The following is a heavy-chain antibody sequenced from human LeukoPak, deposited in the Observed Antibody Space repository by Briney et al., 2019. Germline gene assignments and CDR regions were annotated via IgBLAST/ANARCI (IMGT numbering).Heavy chain of an antibody. CDR2: IASDGSST. D-gene: IGHD3-22*01. CDR1: GFTFSSYW. V-gene: IGHV3-74*01. J-gene: IGHJ4*02. Sequence: GGSLRLSCAASGFTFSSYWMNWVRQAPGKGLVWVSRIASDGSSTTYADSVKGRFSISRDNAKNTLYLQMNSLRAEDTAVYYCARGGYYDSSGYFHYFDYWGQGTLVTVSS. CDR3: ARGGYYDSSGYFHYFDY.